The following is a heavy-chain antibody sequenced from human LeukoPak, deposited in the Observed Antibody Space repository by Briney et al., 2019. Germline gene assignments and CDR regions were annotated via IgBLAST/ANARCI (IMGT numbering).Heavy chain of an antibody. Sequence: PGGSLRLSCAAPGFTFSSYWMSWVRQAPGKGLEWVANIKQDGSEKYYVGSVRGRFTISRDNAKNSLYLQMNSLRAEDTAVYYCARAYDILTGWLDYWGQGTLVIVSS. D-gene: IGHD3-9*01. CDR1: GFTFSSYW. V-gene: IGHV3-7*03. CDR2: IKQDGSEK. CDR3: ARAYDILTGWLDY. J-gene: IGHJ4*02.